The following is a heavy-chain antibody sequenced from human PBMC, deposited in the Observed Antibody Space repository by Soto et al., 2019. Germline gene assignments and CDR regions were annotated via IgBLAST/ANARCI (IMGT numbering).Heavy chain of an antibody. V-gene: IGHV4-59*01. J-gene: IGHJ4*02. Sequence: SETLSLTCTVSGGSISSYYWSWIRQPPGKGLEWIGYIYYSGSTNYNPSLKSRVTISVDTSKNQFSLKLSSVTAADTAVYYCASQPTREEVGYWGQGTLVTVSS. CDR2: IYYSGST. CDR3: ASQPTREEVGY. D-gene: IGHD1-26*01. CDR1: GGSISSYY.